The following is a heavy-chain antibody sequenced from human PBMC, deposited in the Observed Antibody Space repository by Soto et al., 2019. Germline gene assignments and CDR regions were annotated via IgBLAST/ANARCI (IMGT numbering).Heavy chain of an antibody. CDR1: GGSISSSSYY. D-gene: IGHD3-22*01. CDR2: IYYSGST. CDR3: ARPRYLYYDSSGPDGDY. V-gene: IGHV4-39*01. J-gene: IGHJ4*02. Sequence: TSETLSLTCTVSGGSISSSSYYWGWIRQPPGKGLEWIGSIYYSGSTYYNPSLKSRVTISVDTSKNQFSLKLSSVTAADTAVYYCARPRYLYYDSSGPDGDYWGQGTLVTVSS.